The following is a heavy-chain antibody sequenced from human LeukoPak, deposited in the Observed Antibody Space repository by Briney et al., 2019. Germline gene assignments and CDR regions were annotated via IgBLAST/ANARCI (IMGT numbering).Heavy chain of an antibody. CDR2: IRYDGSDK. CDR1: GFTFSNYG. D-gene: IGHD1-26*01. V-gene: IGHV3-30*02. J-gene: IGHJ4*02. CDR3: AKGTWDFDY. Sequence: SGGSLRLSCEASGFTFSNYGMHWVRQAPGMGLEWVAFIRYDGSDKYYADSVKGRFTISRDTSKNTLYLQMNSLRVEDTALYYCAKGTWDFDYWGQGTLVIVSS.